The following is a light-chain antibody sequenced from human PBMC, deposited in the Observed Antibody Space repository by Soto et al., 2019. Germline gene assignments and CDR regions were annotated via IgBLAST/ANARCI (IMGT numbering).Light chain of an antibody. Sequence: EIVLTQSPATLSLSPGERATLSCRASQSVSSYLAWYQQKPGQAPRLLIYDASNRATGIPARFSGSGSGTDCTPTISSSEPEDFAIYYCQQRSNWTPVTFGGGTKVEIK. J-gene: IGKJ4*01. CDR3: QQRSNWTPVT. CDR1: QSVSSY. V-gene: IGKV3-11*01. CDR2: DAS.